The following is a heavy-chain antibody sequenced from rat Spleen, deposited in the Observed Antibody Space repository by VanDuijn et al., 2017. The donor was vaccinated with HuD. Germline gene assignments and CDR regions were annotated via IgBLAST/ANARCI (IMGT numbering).Heavy chain of an antibody. J-gene: IGHJ4*01. D-gene: IGHD1-4*01. CDR1: GLSFSNYD. Sequence: EVQLVESGGGLVQPGRSLKLSCAASGLSFSNYDMAWVRQAPGKGLEWIGEINKDSSTINYNPSLKDKFTISRDNVQNTLYLQMSKMGSEDTATYYCERNGGPFDYPGINGVMDAWGQGASVTVSS. CDR2: INKDSSTI. CDR3: ERNGGPFDYPGINGVMDA. V-gene: IGHV4-2*01.